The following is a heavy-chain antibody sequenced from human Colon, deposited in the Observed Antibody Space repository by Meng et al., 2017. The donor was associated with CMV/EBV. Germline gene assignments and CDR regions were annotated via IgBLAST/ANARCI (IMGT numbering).Heavy chain of an antibody. Sequence: GGSLRLSCTTSGFRFGDYAMHWVRHAPGKGLEWVSSINWDGTRIAYADSVKGRFTISRDNAKNSLSLQMNRLRPEDMAVYYCAKASTSNINYDFSSRYAYYFNSWGQGTLVTVSS. CDR2: INWDGTRI. CDR1: GFRFGDYA. J-gene: IGHJ4*02. D-gene: IGHD3-3*01. V-gene: IGHV3-9*03. CDR3: AKASTSNINYDFSSRYAYYFNS.